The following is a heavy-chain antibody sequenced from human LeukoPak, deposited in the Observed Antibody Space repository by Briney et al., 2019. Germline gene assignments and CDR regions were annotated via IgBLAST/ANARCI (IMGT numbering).Heavy chain of an antibody. D-gene: IGHD6-19*01. V-gene: IGHV1-18*01. CDR2: ISAYNGNT. CDR3: ARTIAVAGHNWFDP. J-gene: IGHJ5*02. Sequence: ASVKVSCKASGYTFTSYGISWVRQAPGQGLEWMGWISAYNGNTNYAQKFQGRVTMTRDTSTSTVYMELSSLRSEDTAVYYCARTIAVAGHNWFDPWGQGTLVTVSS. CDR1: GYTFTSYG.